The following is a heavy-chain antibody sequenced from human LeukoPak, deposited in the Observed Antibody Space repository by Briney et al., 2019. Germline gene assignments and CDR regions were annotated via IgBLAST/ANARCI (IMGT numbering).Heavy chain of an antibody. Sequence: GGSLRLSCAASGFTFTNYWMHWVRQVSGKGLVWVSRINSDGSGTRYADFVKGRFTISRDNAKKSVYLQMNSLRAEDTAFYYCARESSGGYYFDVFDMWGQGTMVTVSS. D-gene: IGHD3-22*01. J-gene: IGHJ3*02. CDR2: INSDGSGT. V-gene: IGHV3-74*01. CDR1: GFTFTNYW. CDR3: ARESSGGYYFDVFDM.